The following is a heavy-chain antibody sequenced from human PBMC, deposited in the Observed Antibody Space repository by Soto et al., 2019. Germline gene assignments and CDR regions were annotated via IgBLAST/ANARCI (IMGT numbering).Heavy chain of an antibody. Sequence: GGSLRLSCAAAGCTFSSYAMHWVRQAPGKGLEWVAVISYDGSDKYYADSVKGRFTISRDNSKNTLYLQMNSLRAEDTAVYYCARYIVVVTATYAFDIWGQGTMVTVSS. J-gene: IGHJ3*02. CDR1: GCTFSSYA. V-gene: IGHV3-30-3*01. CDR3: ARYIVVVTATYAFDI. CDR2: ISYDGSDK. D-gene: IGHD2-21*02.